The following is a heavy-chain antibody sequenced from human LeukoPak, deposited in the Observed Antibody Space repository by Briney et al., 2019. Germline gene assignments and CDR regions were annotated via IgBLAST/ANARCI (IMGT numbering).Heavy chain of an antibody. J-gene: IGHJ4*02. CDR2: ISDNGGGT. CDR3: AKEGRGYSYGSYYFDY. V-gene: IGHV3-23*01. CDR1: GFIFRNYA. D-gene: IGHD5-18*01. Sequence: GGSLRLSCVASGFIFRNYAMSWVRQAPGEGLEWVSGISDNGGGTFYADSVKGRFTISRDNSKNMLYLQMNSLRAEDTAVYYCAKEGRGYSYGSYYFDYWGQGTLVTVSS.